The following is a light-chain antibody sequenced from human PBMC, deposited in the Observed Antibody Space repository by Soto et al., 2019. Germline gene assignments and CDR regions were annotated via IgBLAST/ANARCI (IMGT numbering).Light chain of an antibody. Sequence: QSVLTQPPSASGTPGQRVTISCSGSSSNIGINTVNWYRQLPGAATKLLIYTNIQRPSGVPDRFSASKSGTSASLAIGGLQSEDEADYYCAAWDDSLDGYVFGSGTKLTVL. J-gene: IGLJ1*01. V-gene: IGLV1-44*01. CDR2: TNI. CDR1: SSNIGINT. CDR3: AAWDDSLDGYV.